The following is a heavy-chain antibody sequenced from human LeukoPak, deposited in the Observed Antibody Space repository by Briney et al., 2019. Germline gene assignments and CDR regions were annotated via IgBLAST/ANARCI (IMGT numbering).Heavy chain of an antibody. V-gene: IGHV4-61*02. D-gene: IGHD6-19*01. J-gene: IGHJ4*02. CDR1: GGSISSGSYY. Sequence: SETLSLTCTVSGGSISSGSYYGSWVRQPAGKGLEWIGRIYTSGSTNYNPSLTSRVTISVDTSKNQFSLKLSSVTAADTAVYYCARGDSSGWISRFWGQGTLVTVSS. CDR2: IYTSGST. CDR3: ARGDSSGWISRF.